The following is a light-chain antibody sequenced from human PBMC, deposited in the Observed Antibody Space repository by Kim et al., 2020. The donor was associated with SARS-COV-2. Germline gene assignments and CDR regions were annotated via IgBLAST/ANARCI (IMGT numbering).Light chain of an antibody. CDR1: QGISSY. Sequence: ASTGDRVTITCRASQGISSYLAWYQQKPGKAPKLLIYAASTLQSGVPSRFSGSGSGTDFTLTISCLQSEDFATYYCQQYYSYPRAFGQGTKVDIK. V-gene: IGKV1-8*01. J-gene: IGKJ1*01. CDR3: QQYYSYPRA. CDR2: AAS.